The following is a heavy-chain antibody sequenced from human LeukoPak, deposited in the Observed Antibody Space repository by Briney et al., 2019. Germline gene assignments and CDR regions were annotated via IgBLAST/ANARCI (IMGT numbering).Heavy chain of an antibody. CDR1: GYTFNDHA. Sequence: ASVKVSCKASGYTFNDHAISWVRQAPGQGLEWMGWISGYNGNTNYAQKLQGRGTMTTDTSTSTAYMELTSLRSDETAVYYCARGGYCTSTFCFASGRYYYYMDVWGKGTTVTVSS. V-gene: IGHV1-18*01. CDR3: ARGGYCTSTFCFASGRYYYYMDV. J-gene: IGHJ6*03. D-gene: IGHD2-2*01. CDR2: ISGYNGNT.